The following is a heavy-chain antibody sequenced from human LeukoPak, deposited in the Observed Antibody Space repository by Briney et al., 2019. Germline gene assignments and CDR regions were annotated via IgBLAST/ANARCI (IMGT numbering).Heavy chain of an antibody. D-gene: IGHD1-26*01. CDR2: LYPSGST. Sequence: PSDTLSLTRSVSCGSINSGYWSWIRQPPGKGLEWIGLLYPSGSTNYNPSLKSQVTTSVDTSRTQFSLKLSSVTAADTAVYYCASGHYPFEYWGQGTLVTVSS. J-gene: IGHJ4*02. V-gene: IGHV4-59*07. CDR3: ASGHYPFEY. CDR1: CGSINSGY.